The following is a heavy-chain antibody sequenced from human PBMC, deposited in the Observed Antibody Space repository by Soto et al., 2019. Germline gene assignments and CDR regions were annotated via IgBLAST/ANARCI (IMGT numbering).Heavy chain of an antibody. Sequence: PGGSLRLSCATSGSSFTTYTMVWVRRGPGKGLEWVSSISGTGNYKYYADSVKGRFTISRDNARKSLSLQMNSLRAEDTAVYYCVTSTLGGYYYGMDVWGQGTTVTVS. CDR1: GSSFTTYT. CDR2: ISGTGNYK. J-gene: IGHJ6*02. CDR3: VTSTLGGYYYGMDV. V-gene: IGHV3-21*01.